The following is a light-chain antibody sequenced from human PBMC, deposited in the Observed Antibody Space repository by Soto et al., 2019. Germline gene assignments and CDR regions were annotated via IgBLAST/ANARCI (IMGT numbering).Light chain of an antibody. V-gene: IGKV3-20*01. Sequence: PGERATLSCRASQSVSSNYLAWYQQKPGQAPRLLIYGASSRATGIPDRFSGSGSGTDFTLTISSLEPEDFAVYYCQQYDKWPRTFGQGTKVEIK. CDR2: GAS. CDR1: QSVSSNY. CDR3: QQYDKWPRT. J-gene: IGKJ1*01.